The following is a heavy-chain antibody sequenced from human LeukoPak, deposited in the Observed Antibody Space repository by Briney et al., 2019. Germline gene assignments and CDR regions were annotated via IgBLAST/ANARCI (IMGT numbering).Heavy chain of an antibody. CDR3: ARLAGSRSPWYLDL. D-gene: IGHD6-19*01. Sequence: GGSLRLSCTTFGFAFSSYSMNWVRQAPGKGLEWVSSIAPSGGSIFYADSVKGRFSISRDNAKNSLFLQMYSPGADDTAVYYCARLAGSRSPWYLDLWGRGTLVTVSS. CDR1: GFAFSSYS. CDR2: IAPSGGSI. J-gene: IGHJ2*01. V-gene: IGHV3-21*04.